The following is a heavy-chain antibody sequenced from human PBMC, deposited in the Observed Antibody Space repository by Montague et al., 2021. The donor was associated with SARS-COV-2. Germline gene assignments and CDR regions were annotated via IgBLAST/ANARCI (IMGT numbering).Heavy chain of an antibody. Sequence: SKTLSLTCTVSGGSISSYYWSWIRQPPGRALEWIGYIYYSGSTNYNPSLKSRVTISVDTSKNQFSLKLSSVTAADTAVYYCARGKEGYTSSWYLDYWGQGTLVTVSS. V-gene: IGHV4-59*08. CDR2: IYYSGST. CDR3: ARGKEGYTSSWYLDY. J-gene: IGHJ4*02. D-gene: IGHD6-13*01. CDR1: GGSISSYY.